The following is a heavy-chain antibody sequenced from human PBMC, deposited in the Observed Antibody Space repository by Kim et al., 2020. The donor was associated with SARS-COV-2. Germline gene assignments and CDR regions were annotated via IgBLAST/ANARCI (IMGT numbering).Heavy chain of an antibody. CDR3: AGAAAGHHYYYYYGMDV. Sequence: SVKVSCKASGGTFSSYAISWVRQAPGQGLEWMGGIIPIFGTANYAQKFQGRVTITADESTSTAYMELSSLRSEDTAVYYCAGAAAGHHYYYYYGMDVWGQGTTVTVSS. V-gene: IGHV1-69*13. D-gene: IGHD6-13*01. CDR2: IIPIFGTA. J-gene: IGHJ6*02. CDR1: GGTFSSYA.